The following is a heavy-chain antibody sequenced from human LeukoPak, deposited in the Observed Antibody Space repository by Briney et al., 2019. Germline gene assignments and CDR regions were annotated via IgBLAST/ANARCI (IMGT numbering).Heavy chain of an antibody. D-gene: IGHD5-12*01. CDR3: ARHPGGYSAYRYYYYYMDV. CDR1: GGSISSNSYY. Sequence: PSETLSLTCTVSGGSISSNSYYWGWIRQPPGKGLEWIANIFHSGSTYYNPSLKRRVTVSVDSYQNQFSLELSSVTAADTAIYYCARHPGGYSAYRYYYYYMDVWGKGTTVTVSS. V-gene: IGHV4-39*01. J-gene: IGHJ6*03. CDR2: IFHSGST.